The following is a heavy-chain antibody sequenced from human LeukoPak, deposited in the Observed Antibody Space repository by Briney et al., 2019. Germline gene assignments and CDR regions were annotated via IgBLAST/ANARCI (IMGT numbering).Heavy chain of an antibody. CDR2: INPSGGST. D-gene: IGHD6-19*01. Sequence: ASVKVSCKASGYTFTSYYMHWVRQAPGQGLEWMGIINPSGGSTSYAQKFQGRVTMTRDMSTSTVYMELNSLRPEDTAVYYCAKGKSKVGSGLDSWGQGTLVTVSS. J-gene: IGHJ4*02. CDR1: GYTFTSYY. CDR3: AKGKSKVGSGLDS. V-gene: IGHV1-46*01.